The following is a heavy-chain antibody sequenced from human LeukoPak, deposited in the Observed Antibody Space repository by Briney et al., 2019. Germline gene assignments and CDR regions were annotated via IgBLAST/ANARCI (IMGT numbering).Heavy chain of an antibody. CDR2: IYYSGST. CDR3: ARARYDSSALGY. V-gene: IGHV4-59*01. CDR1: GASISSYY. D-gene: IGHD3-22*01. J-gene: IGHJ4*02. Sequence: SETLSLTCTVSGASISSYYWSWIRQPPGKGLEWIGYIYYSGSTNYNPSLKSRVTISVDTSKNQFSLKLSSVTAADTAVYYCARARYDSSALGYWGQGTLVIVSS.